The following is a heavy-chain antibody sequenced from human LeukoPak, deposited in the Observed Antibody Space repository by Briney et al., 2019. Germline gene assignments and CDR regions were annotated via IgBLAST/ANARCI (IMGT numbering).Heavy chain of an antibody. J-gene: IGHJ4*02. CDR3: ARHGYTASHYFLDF. V-gene: IGHV4-4*07. D-gene: IGHD3-16*01. CDR1: SGSINSWY. Sequence: PPETLSLTCTLSSGSINSWYGGCVRQPAGRGLEWIGRIYTTGKADYTPSLKSRLTMSIDTSKRQFSLNLRSVTAADTAIYYCARHGYTASHYFLDFWSQGTLVTVSS. CDR2: IYTTGKA.